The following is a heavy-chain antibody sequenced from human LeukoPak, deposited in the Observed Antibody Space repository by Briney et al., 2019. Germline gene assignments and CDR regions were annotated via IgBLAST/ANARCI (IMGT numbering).Heavy chain of an antibody. CDR2: IWYDGRNK. V-gene: IGHV3-33*01. CDR3: VRGWAERSGSSFYFDY. CDR1: GFTFSTYG. J-gene: IGHJ4*02. D-gene: IGHD1-26*01. Sequence: GRSLRLSCAASGFTFSTYGMHWVRQAPGKGLEWVAVIWYDGRNKYYADSVKGRFTISRDNSKNTLYLQMNSLRAEDTAVYYCVRGWAERSGSSFYFDYWGQGTLVTVSS.